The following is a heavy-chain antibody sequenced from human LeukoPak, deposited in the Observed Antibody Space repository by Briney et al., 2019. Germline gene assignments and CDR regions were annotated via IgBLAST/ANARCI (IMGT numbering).Heavy chain of an antibody. Sequence: SGRSLRLSCAASGFTFDDYAMHWVRQAPGKGLEWVSGISWNSGSIGYADSVKGRFTISRDNAKNSLYLQMNSLRAEDTAVYYCARAYSSSWSYYYYGMDVWGQGTTVTVSS. V-gene: IGHV3-9*01. J-gene: IGHJ6*02. CDR1: GFTFDDYA. CDR3: ARAYSSSWSYYYYGMDV. D-gene: IGHD6-13*01. CDR2: ISWNSGSI.